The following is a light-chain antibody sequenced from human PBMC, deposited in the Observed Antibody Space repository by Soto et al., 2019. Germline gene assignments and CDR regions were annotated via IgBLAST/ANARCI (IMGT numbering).Light chain of an antibody. CDR1: QDIRTD. J-gene: IGKJ1*01. V-gene: IGKV1-17*01. CDR2: TAS. Sequence: IQMTQSPSSLSASVGDRVTITCRASQDIRTDLGWFQQKPGKAPKLLINTASTLQSGVPSRFSGSGSGTEFTLTISSLQPDDFATYYCQHYNSYSEAFGQGTKVDIK. CDR3: QHYNSYSEA.